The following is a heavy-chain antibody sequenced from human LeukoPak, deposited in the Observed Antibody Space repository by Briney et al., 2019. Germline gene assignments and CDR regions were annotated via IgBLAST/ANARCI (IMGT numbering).Heavy chain of an antibody. CDR1: GYTFTGYY. D-gene: IGHD2-2*01. CDR3: ARGRRTLGYCSSTSCYEIDY. Sequence: GASVKVSCKASGYTFTGYYMHWVRQAPGQGLEWMGWINPNSGGTNYAQKFQGRVTMTRDTSISTAYMELSSLRSEDTAVYYCARGRRTLGYCSSTSCYEIDYWGQGTLVTVSS. CDR2: INPNSGGT. V-gene: IGHV1-2*02. J-gene: IGHJ4*02.